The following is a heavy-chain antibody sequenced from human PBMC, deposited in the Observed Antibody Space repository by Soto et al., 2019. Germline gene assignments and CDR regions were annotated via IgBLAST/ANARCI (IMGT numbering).Heavy chain of an antibody. J-gene: IGHJ4*02. D-gene: IGHD4-17*01. CDR2: IWYDGTQK. CDR1: GFTFNTYS. V-gene: IGHV3-33*01. CDR3: ARAGGTTVTGLWHFDS. Sequence: QVQLEESGGGVVQPGRPLILSCEASGFTFNTYSMHWVRQPPGKALEWLAAIWYDGTQKYYADSVKGRFIISRDNSKNTLYLEMNSLRAEETAVYYCARAGGTTVTGLWHFDSWGQGTLVTFSS.